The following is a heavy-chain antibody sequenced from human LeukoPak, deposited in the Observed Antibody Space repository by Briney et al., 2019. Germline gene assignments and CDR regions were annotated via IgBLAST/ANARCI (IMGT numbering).Heavy chain of an antibody. CDR2: IKQDGSEK. J-gene: IGHJ6*02. Sequence: GGSLRLSCAASGFTFSSYWMSWVRQAPGKGLEWVANIKQDGSEKYYVDSVKGRFTISRDNAKNSLYLQMNSLRAEDTAVYYCARVRKVWFGELIYYYYYGMDVWGQGTTVTVSS. CDR1: GFTFSSYW. V-gene: IGHV3-7*01. D-gene: IGHD3-10*01. CDR3: ARVRKVWFGELIYYYYYGMDV.